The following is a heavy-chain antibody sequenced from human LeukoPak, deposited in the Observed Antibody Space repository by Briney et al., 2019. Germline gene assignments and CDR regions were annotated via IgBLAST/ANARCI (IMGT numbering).Heavy chain of an antibody. J-gene: IGHJ4*02. CDR1: GYTFTSCD. CDR2: INPNSGGT. V-gene: IGHV1-2*02. D-gene: IGHD5-12*01. CDR3: ARDMVATDY. Sequence: ASVKVSCKASGYTFTSCDINWVRQATGQGLEWMGWINPNSGGTNYAQKFQGRVTMTRDTSISTAYMELSRLRSDDTAVYYCARDMVATDYWGQGTLVTVSS.